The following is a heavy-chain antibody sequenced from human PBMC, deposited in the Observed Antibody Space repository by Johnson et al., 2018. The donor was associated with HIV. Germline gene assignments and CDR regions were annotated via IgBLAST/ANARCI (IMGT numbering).Heavy chain of an antibody. CDR1: GFTFDDYA. J-gene: IGHJ3*02. CDR2: ISWNSGTI. V-gene: IGHV3-9*01. CDR3: AKDINLEDAFDI. Sequence: QLVESGGGLVQPGRSLRLSCAASGFTFDDYAMHWVRQAPGKGLEWVSGISWNSGTIAYADSVKGRFTISRDNAKNSLYLQMNSLRPEDTALYYCAKDINLEDAFDIWGQGTMVTVSS.